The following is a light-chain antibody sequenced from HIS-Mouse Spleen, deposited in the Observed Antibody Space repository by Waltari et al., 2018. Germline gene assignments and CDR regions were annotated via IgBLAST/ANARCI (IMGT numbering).Light chain of an antibody. J-gene: IGLJ1*01. CDR3: SSYAGSNNYV. V-gene: IGLV3-10*01. CDR1: ALPIKY. CDR2: EES. Sequence: SYELTQPPSVSVSPGQTARITCSVDALPIKYAYWYQQQSGQAPVLVIYEESKRRSGIHERFSGSSSGKMATLTISEAQVEDEADYYCSSYAGSNNYVFGTGTKVTVL.